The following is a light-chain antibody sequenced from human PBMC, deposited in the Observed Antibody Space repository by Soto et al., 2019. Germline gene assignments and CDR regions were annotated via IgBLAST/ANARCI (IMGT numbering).Light chain of an antibody. V-gene: IGLV2-11*01. CDR3: CSSAGSYTSV. CDR1: SSDVGGYNY. J-gene: IGLJ3*02. Sequence: QSALTQPRSVSGSPGQSVTISCTGTSSDVGGYNYVSWYQQHPGKAPKLMIYDVSKRPSGVHDRFSGSKSGNTASLTISGLQAEDEAHYYCCSSAGSYTSVFGGGTKLTVL. CDR2: DVS.